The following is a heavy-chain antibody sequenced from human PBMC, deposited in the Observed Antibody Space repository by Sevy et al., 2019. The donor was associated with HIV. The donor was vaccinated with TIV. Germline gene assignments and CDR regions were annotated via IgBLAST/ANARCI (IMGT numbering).Heavy chain of an antibody. CDR2: ISGGGGST. Sequence: GGSLRLSCAASGFTFDNYAMSWVRQAPGTGLEWVSAISGGGGSTYYADSVKGRFTISRDNSKNTLYLQMNSLRAEDTAVYYCSKSSGYYDSSGYPPDYWGQGTLVTVSS. J-gene: IGHJ4*02. D-gene: IGHD3-22*01. V-gene: IGHV3-23*01. CDR3: SKSSGYYDSSGYPPDY. CDR1: GFTFDNYA.